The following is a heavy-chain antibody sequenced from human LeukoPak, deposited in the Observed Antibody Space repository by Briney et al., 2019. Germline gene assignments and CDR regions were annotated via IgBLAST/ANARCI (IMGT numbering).Heavy chain of an antibody. D-gene: IGHD3-3*01. J-gene: IGHJ4*02. Sequence: PGRSLRLSCAASGFTFSSYGMHWVRQAPGKGLEWVASVKQDGSEKYYVDSVKGRFTISRDNAKNSLFLQMNSLRAEDTAVYHCARGDQKSVYRPADYWGQGTLVTVSS. CDR2: VKQDGSEK. CDR3: ARGDQKSVYRPADY. CDR1: GFTFSSYG. V-gene: IGHV3-7*01.